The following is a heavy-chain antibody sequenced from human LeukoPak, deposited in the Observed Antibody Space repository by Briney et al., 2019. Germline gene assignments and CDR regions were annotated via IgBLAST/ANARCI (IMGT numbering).Heavy chain of an antibody. CDR1: GFTFSNDA. J-gene: IGHJ3*02. CDR3: AKGIRGVPNDAFDI. CDR2: FSGGGSST. Sequence: GGSLRPSCAASGFTFSNDAMSWVRQAPGKGLEWVSTFSGGGSSTYYADSVKGRFTISRDNSKNTLYLQTNSLRAEDTAVYYCAKGIRGVPNDAFDIWGQGTMVTVSS. D-gene: IGHD3-10*01. V-gene: IGHV3-23*01.